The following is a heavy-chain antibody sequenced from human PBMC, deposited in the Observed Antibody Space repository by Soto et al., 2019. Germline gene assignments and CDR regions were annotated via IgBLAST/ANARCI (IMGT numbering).Heavy chain of an antibody. CDR2: MYYNGNI. CDR3: ASGGNWFDP. J-gene: IGHJ5*02. V-gene: IGHV4-59*01. D-gene: IGHD3-16*01. CDR1: GGSISNYY. Sequence: ETLSLTCNFSGGSISNYYWTWVRQSPEKGLEWIGYMYYNGNINYNPSLKSRVTISIDTSKNQFSLTLKSVTAADTAGYYCASGGNWFDPWGQGVLVTVSS.